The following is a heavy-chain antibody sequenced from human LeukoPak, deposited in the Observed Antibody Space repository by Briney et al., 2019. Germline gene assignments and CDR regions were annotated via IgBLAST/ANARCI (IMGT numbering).Heavy chain of an antibody. J-gene: IGHJ6*03. CDR1: GFFFSSYA. CDR3: AKAGHSSGWYYYYYMDV. CDR2: ISGSGGST. D-gene: IGHD6-19*01. V-gene: IGHV3-23*01. Sequence: GGSLRLSCAASGFFFSSYAMTWVRQAPRKGLEWVSAISGSGGSTYYADSVKGRFTISRVNSKNTLYLQMNSLRAEDTAVYYCAKAGHSSGWYYYYYMDVWGKGTTVTVSS.